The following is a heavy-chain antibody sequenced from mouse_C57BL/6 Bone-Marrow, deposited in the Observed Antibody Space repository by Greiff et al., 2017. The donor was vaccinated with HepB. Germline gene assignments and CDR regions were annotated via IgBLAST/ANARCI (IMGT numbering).Heavy chain of an antibody. CDR1: GYSFTGYY. J-gene: IGHJ2*01. Sequence: VHVKQSGPELVKPGASVKISCKASGYSFTGYYMNWVKQSPEKSLEWIGEINPSTGGTTYNQKFKAKATLTVDKSSSTAYMQLKSLTSEDSAVYYCARRLLQYYFDYWGQGTTLTVSS. D-gene: IGHD2-12*01. CDR3: ARRLLQYYFDY. V-gene: IGHV1-42*01. CDR2: INPSTGGT.